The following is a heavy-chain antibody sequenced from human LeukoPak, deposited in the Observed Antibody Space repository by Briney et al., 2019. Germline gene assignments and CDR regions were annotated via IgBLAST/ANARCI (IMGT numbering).Heavy chain of an antibody. CDR1: GFTFSSYG. J-gene: IGHJ4*02. V-gene: IGHV3-23*01. Sequence: GGSLRLSCAASGFTFSSYGMSWVRQAPGKGLEWVSAISTSGGSTYYADSVKGRFTISRDNSKNTLYLQMNSLRAEDTAVYYCAKGWEYYGSGSLVDYWGQGTLVTVSP. CDR3: AKGWEYYGSGSLVDY. CDR2: ISTSGGST. D-gene: IGHD3-10*01.